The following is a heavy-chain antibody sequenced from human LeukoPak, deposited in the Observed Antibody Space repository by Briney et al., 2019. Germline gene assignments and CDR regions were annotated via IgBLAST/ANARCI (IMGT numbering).Heavy chain of an antibody. CDR1: GGSISSSNW. J-gene: IGHJ4*02. CDR3: ARQGDSGWYYFDY. CDR2: IYHSGST. D-gene: IGHD6-19*01. V-gene: IGHV4-4*02. Sequence: PSETLSLTCAVSGGSISSSNWWSWVRQPPGKGLEWIGEIYHSGSTNYNPSLKSRVTISVDKSKNQFSLKLSSVTAADTAVYYCARQGDSGWYYFDYWGQGTLVTVSS.